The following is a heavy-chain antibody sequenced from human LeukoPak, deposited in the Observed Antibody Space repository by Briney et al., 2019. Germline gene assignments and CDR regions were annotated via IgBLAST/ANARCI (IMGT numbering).Heavy chain of an antibody. CDR2: MNTNTGNP. CDR1: GYTFTSYA. Sequence: ASVKVSCKASGYTFTSYAMNWVRQAPGQGLEWMGWMNTNTGNPTYAQGFTGRFVFSLDTSVSTAYLQISSLKAEDTAVYYCARDWKGEAAALKYYYYGMDVWGQGTTVTVSS. J-gene: IGHJ6*02. CDR3: ARDWKGEAAALKYYYYGMDV. V-gene: IGHV7-4-1*02. D-gene: IGHD6-13*01.